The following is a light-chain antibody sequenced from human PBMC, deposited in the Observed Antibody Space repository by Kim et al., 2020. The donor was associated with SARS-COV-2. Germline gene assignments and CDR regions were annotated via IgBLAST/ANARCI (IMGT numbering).Light chain of an antibody. CDR1: QSFNDW. V-gene: IGKV1-5*03. CDR3: QQYSHYSRT. J-gene: IGKJ1*01. CDR2: KAS. Sequence: DIQMTQFPSTLSGSVGDRVTITCRASQSFNDWLAWYQQKPGKAPNLLIYKASNLKSGVSSRFSGSGSGTEFTFTISSLQPDDAATYYCQQYSHYSRTFGQGTKVDIK.